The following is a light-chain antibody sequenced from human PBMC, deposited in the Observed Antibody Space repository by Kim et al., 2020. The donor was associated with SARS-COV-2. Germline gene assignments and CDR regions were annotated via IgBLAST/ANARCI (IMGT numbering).Light chain of an antibody. V-gene: IGKV3-15*01. CDR1: QSVSDN. CDR3: QQYNNWPPIT. Sequence: SPGERATLPCRTSQSVSDNLAWYQQKPGQAPRLLIYGASTRATGIPARFSGSGSGTEFTLTISSLQSEDFAVYYCQQYNNWPPITFGQGTRLEIK. J-gene: IGKJ5*01. CDR2: GAS.